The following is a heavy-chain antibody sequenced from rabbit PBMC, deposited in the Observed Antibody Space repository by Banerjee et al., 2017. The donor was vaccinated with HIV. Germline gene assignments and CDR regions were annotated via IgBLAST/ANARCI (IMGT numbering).Heavy chain of an antibody. V-gene: IGHV1S45*01. Sequence: QEQLVESGGGLVQPEGSLTLTCTASGFTISSNYWMSWVRQAPGKGLEWIGCIYIGSGSTYYASWAKGRFTISKTSSTTVTLQMTSLTVADTATYFCARSGTIEYFELWGPGTLVTVS. D-gene: IGHD2-1*01. CDR3: ARSGTIEYFEL. J-gene: IGHJ4*01. CDR2: IYIGSGST. CDR1: GFTISSNYW.